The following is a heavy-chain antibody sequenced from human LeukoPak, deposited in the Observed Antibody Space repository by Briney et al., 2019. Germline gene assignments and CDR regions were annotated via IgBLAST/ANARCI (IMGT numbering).Heavy chain of an antibody. J-gene: IGHJ3*02. CDR2: MYYSGST. Sequence: SETLSLTCTVSGGYISSHYWNWVRQPPGKGVEGIGYMYYSGSTNYNPSLKSRVTISVDTSKNQFSLRLTSVTAADTAVYYCAREQWLSPSGAFEIWGQGTVVTVSS. V-gene: IGHV4-59*11. D-gene: IGHD6-19*01. CDR1: GGYISSHY. CDR3: AREQWLSPSGAFEI.